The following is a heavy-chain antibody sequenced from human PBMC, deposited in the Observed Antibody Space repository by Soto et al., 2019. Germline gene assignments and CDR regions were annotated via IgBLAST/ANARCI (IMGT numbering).Heavy chain of an antibody. V-gene: IGHV1-18*01. CDR1: GYTFTSYG. D-gene: IGHD3-16*02. CDR2: ISAYNGNT. J-gene: IGHJ4*02. CDR3: ARDTAEARIMITFGGVIVRHDY. Sequence: ASVKVSCKASGYTFTSYGISWVRQAPGQGLEWMGWISAYNGNTNYAQKLQGRVTMTADTSTSTAYMELRSLRSDDTAVYYCARDTAEARIMITFGGVIVRHDYWGQGTLVTVSS.